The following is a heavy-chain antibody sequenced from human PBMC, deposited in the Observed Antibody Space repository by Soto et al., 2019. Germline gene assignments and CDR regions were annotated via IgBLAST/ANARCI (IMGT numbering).Heavy chain of an antibody. CDR2: IYYSGST. J-gene: IGHJ5*02. CDR1: GGSISSYY. CDR3: ARGLRYSSSRVWFDP. D-gene: IGHD6-6*01. Sequence: PSETLSLTCTVSGGSISSYYWSWIRQPPGKGLEWIGYIYYSGSTNYNPSLKSRVTISVDTSKNQFSLKLSSVTAADTAVYYCARGLRYSSSRVWFDPWGQGTLVTVSS. V-gene: IGHV4-59*01.